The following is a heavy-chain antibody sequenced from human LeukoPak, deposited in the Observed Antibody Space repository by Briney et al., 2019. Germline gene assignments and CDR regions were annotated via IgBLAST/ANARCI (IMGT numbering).Heavy chain of an antibody. CDR2: IKQDGSEK. Sequence: PGGSLRLSCAASGFTFSTYWMSWVRQAPGKGLEWVANIKQDGSEKYYVDSVKGRFTISRDNAKNSLYLQMNSLRAEDTAVYYCARAVWEFPNYYFDYWGQGTLVTVSS. CDR3: ARAVWEFPNYYFDY. CDR1: GFTFSTYW. J-gene: IGHJ4*02. D-gene: IGHD3-16*01. V-gene: IGHV3-7*01.